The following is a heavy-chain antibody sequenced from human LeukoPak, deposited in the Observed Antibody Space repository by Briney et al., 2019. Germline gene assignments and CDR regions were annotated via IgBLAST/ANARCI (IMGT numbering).Heavy chain of an antibody. V-gene: IGHV4-34*01. CDR1: GGSFSGYY. Sequence: SETLSLTCAVYGGSFSGYYWSWIRQPPGKGLEWIGEINHSGSTNYNPSLKGRVTISVDTSENQFSLKLSSVTAADTAVYYCAALRLRGGYYDYVWGSYRQTGPFDYWGQGTLVTVSS. J-gene: IGHJ4*02. CDR2: INHSGST. CDR3: AALRLRGGYYDYVWGSYRQTGPFDY. D-gene: IGHD3-16*02.